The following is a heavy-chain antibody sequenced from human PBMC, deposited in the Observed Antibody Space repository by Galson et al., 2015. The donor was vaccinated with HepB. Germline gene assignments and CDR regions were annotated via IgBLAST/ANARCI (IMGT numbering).Heavy chain of an antibody. V-gene: IGHV3-30-3*01. CDR1: GFTFSSYA. CDR2: ISYDGSNK. J-gene: IGHJ4*02. CDR3: ARDRNEWFGGPHDY. D-gene: IGHD3-10*01. Sequence: SLRLSCAASGFTFSSYAMHWVRQAPGKGLEWVAVISYDGSNKYYADSVKGRFTISRDNSKNTLYLQMNSLRAEDTAVYYCARDRNEWFGGPHDYWGQGTLVTVSS.